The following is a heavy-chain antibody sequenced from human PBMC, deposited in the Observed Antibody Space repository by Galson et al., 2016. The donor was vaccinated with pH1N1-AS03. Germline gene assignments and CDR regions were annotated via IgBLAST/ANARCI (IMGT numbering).Heavy chain of an antibody. V-gene: IGHV2-26*01. CDR1: GFSLRNAKMG. Sequence: PALVKPTQTLTLTCTVSGFSLRNAKMGVSWIRQPPGKALEWLAHILSNDEKSYSTSLESRLTISKDTSKSQVVLTLANVDPEETATYYCTRLTGISVITLEYMFFDGWGQGTMVTVSS. D-gene: IGHD4-23*01. CDR3: TRLTGISVITLEYMFFDG. J-gene: IGHJ3*01. CDR2: ILSNDEK.